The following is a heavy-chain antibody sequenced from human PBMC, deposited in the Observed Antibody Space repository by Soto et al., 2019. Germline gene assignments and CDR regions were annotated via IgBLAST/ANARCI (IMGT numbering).Heavy chain of an antibody. J-gene: IGHJ5*01. Sequence: EVHLVESGGGLVQPGGSLRLSCAASGFIFSNYEMNWVRQAPGKGLQWVSFISPTGNKIYYGESVKGRFTISRDNAKNSVFLQMNSLTAVDTAVYFCARSFPRFTAPDSWGQGTLVTVAS. V-gene: IGHV3-48*03. CDR3: ARSFPRFTAPDS. D-gene: IGHD2-21*02. CDR1: GFIFSNYE. CDR2: ISPTGNKI.